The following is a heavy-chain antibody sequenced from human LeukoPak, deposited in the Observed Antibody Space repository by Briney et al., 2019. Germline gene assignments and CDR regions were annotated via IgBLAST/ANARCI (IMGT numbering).Heavy chain of an antibody. CDR1: GFTFSSYA. Sequence: PGGSLRLSCAASGFTFSSYAMSWVRQAPGKGLEWVSAISGSGGSTYYADSVEGRFTISRDNSKNTLYLQMNSLRAEDTAVYYCAKDRRITGTTGGWFDPWGQGTLVTVSS. CDR3: AKDRRITGTTGGWFDP. J-gene: IGHJ5*02. V-gene: IGHV3-23*01. CDR2: ISGSGGST. D-gene: IGHD1-7*01.